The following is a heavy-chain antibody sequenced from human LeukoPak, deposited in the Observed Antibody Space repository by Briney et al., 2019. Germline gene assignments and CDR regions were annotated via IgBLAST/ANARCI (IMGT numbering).Heavy chain of an antibody. J-gene: IGHJ6*02. V-gene: IGHV4-59*08. Sequence: SGTLSLTCTVSGGSISSYYWSWIRQPPGKGLEWIGYISYSGSTNYNPSLKSRVTISVDTSKNQFSLKLSSVTAADTAVYYCARHVYGDQYYYGMDVWGQGTTVTVSS. CDR1: GGSISSYY. CDR2: ISYSGST. D-gene: IGHD4-17*01. CDR3: ARHVYGDQYYYGMDV.